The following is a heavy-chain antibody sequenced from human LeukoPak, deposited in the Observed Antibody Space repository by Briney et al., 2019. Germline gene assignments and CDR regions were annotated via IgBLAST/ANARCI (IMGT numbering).Heavy chain of an antibody. CDR1: GFTFSSYW. V-gene: IGHV3-7*01. D-gene: IGHD3-3*01. CDR3: AKDQPRDDFWSGYWQY. Sequence: GGSLRLSCAASGFTFSSYWMSWVRQAPGKGLEWVANIKQDGSEKYYVDSVKGRFTISRDNAKNSLYLQMNSLRAEDTAVYYCAKDQPRDDFWSGYWQYWGQGTLVTVSS. J-gene: IGHJ4*02. CDR2: IKQDGSEK.